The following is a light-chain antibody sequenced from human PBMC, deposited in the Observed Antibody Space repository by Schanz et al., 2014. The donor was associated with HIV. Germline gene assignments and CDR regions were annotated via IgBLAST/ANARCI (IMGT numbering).Light chain of an antibody. J-gene: IGKJ2*01. V-gene: IGKV3-11*01. Sequence: EIVLTQSPATLSLSPGERATLSCRASRTVSNYLAWYQQSPGQAPRLLIYGASSRATGIPDRFSGSGSGTDFTLTISSLQPEDFATYYCQQSSSIPYTFGRGTKLDLK. CDR1: RTVSNY. CDR2: GAS. CDR3: QQSSSIPYT.